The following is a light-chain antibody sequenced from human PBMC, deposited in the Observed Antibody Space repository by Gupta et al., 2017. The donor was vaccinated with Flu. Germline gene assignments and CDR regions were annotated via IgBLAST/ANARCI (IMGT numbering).Light chain of an antibody. J-gene: IGLJ2*01. CDR2: ENS. V-gene: IGLV1-51*02. CDR3: GTWDDNLSAGV. CDR1: SSNIGSNH. Sequence: QSVLTPPPSVSAAPGQRVTNSFSGSSSNIGSNHVSWYRQLPGTAPKLLIYENSTRNSGIPARFSGSKSGTSATVGITGLQTGEEAEYHWGTWDDNLSAGVFGGGTKLTVL.